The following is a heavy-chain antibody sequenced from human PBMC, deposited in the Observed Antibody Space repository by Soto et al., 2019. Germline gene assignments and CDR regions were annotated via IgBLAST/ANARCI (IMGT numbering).Heavy chain of an antibody. CDR2: INHSGST. Sequence: SETLSLTCAVYGGSFSGYYWSWIRQPPGKGLEWIGEINHSGSTNYNPSLKSRVTISVDTSKNQFSLKLSSVTAADTAVYYCARGGYCSGGSCPGGRYWGQGTLVTVSS. CDR3: ARGGYCSGGSCPGGRY. CDR1: GGSFSGYY. D-gene: IGHD2-15*01. V-gene: IGHV4-34*01. J-gene: IGHJ4*02.